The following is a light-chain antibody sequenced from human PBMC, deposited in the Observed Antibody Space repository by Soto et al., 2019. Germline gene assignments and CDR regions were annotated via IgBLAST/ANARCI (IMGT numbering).Light chain of an antibody. CDR1: QDIRND. V-gene: IGKV1-6*01. CDR3: LQSYNYPLT. Sequence: AIQTTLSPSSPSAAVVYRVTITCRASQDIRNDLGWFQQKPGKAPNLLIYGASSVHRGVPSRFSGSGSGSDFTLTISSLQSEDFANYYCLQSYNYPLTFGGGTLVDIK. J-gene: IGKJ4*01. CDR2: GAS.